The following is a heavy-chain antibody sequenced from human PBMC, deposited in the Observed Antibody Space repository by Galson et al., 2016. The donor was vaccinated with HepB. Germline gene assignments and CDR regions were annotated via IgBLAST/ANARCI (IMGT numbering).Heavy chain of an antibody. Sequence: SLRLSCAASGFTFGDYALTWFRQTPGKGLECVGFIRSKGYGGTTEYAASVEGRFTISRDDSKSIVYLQMNSLKIEDTAVYYCTKNLGSSWLPWGYYGMDVWGKGTTVTVSS. J-gene: IGHJ6*04. V-gene: IGHV3-49*03. D-gene: IGHD6-13*01. CDR2: IRSKGYGGTT. CDR3: TKNLGSSWLPWGYYGMDV. CDR1: GFTFGDYA.